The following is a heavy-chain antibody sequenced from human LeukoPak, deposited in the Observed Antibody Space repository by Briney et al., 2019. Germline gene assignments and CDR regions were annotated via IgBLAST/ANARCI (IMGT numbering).Heavy chain of an antibody. CDR2: IKQDGSEK. Sequence: GGSLRLSCAASGIILSSYWMSWVRQAPGKGLEWVANIKQDGSEKWYVDSVKGRSTISRDNAKNSLYLQMNSLRVEDTAVYYCAREFRSGYNSRWFDYWGQGTLVTVSS. V-gene: IGHV3-7*01. CDR1: GIILSSYW. D-gene: IGHD6-19*01. CDR3: AREFRSGYNSRWFDY. J-gene: IGHJ5*01.